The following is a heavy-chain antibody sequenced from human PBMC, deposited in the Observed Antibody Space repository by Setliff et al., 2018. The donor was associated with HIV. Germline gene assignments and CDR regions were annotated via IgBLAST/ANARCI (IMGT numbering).Heavy chain of an antibody. D-gene: IGHD6-13*01. V-gene: IGHV4-34*01. CDR1: GGSFSGYY. Sequence: LPETLSLTCAVYGGSFSGYYWSWIRQPPGKGLEWIGEINHSGSTNYNPSLKSRVTISVDTSKNQFSLKLSSVTAADTAVYYCARAARYSSSWYKRGYYFDYWGQGTLVTVSS. CDR2: INHSGST. CDR3: ARAARYSSSWYKRGYYFDY. J-gene: IGHJ4*02.